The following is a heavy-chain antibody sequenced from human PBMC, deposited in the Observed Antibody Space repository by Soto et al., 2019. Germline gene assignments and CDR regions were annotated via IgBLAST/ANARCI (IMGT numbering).Heavy chain of an antibody. CDR2: IYYSGST. J-gene: IGHJ4*02. CDR3: ARVKRITMVRGGYYYFDY. D-gene: IGHD3-10*01. V-gene: IGHV4-31*03. CDR1: GCSVSSGGYY. Sequence: SETLSLTCTVSGCSVSSGGYYWGWIRQHPGKGLEWIGYIYYSGSTYYNPSLKSRVTISVDTSKNPFSLKLSSVTAADTAVYYCARVKRITMVRGGYYYFDYWGQGTLVTVSS.